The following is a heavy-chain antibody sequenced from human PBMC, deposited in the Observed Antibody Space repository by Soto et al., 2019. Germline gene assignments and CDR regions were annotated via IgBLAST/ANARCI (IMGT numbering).Heavy chain of an antibody. CDR3: ARGRSSSHYDR. D-gene: IGHD6-6*01. J-gene: IGHJ5*02. CDR1: GGTLTNYV. CDR2: LIPIFGAA. V-gene: IGHV1-69*01. Sequence: QVQLVQSGAEVRKPGSSVKVSCKISGGTLTNYVISWMRQAPGQGLEWMGGLIPIFGAANVAQKFQGRVTITTDETTSTINMTLISLTSEHTVVYYCARGRSSSHYDRWRKGTLVSVSS.